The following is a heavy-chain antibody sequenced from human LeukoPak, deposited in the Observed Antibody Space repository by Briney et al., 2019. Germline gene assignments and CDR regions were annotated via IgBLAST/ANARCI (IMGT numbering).Heavy chain of an antibody. V-gene: IGHV4-59*02. CDR2: THYRGDI. Sequence: SETLSLTRSVSGASVSSDYWNWIRQSPGRGLEWIGYTHYRGDINYNPSLKSRLTMSVDASSNQVSLKLSSVTAADAAVYYCGRNLGSGSDHWGQGTLVTVSS. D-gene: IGHD3-10*01. CDR3: GRNLGSGSDH. CDR1: GASVSSDY. J-gene: IGHJ4*02.